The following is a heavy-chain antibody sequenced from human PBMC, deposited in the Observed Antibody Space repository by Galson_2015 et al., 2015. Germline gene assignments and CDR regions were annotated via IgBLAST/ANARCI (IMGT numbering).Heavy chain of an antibody. Sequence: SLRLSCAASGFTFEDYSLHWVRQAPGRGLEWVSLIDKKGEKVFYGDSVKGRFAISRDNRRRSLYLQMNSLRADDSALYYCAKEKLGTSWVSFDIWGQGQWSPSLQ. CDR3: AKEKLGTSWVSFDI. V-gene: IGHV3-43*01. CDR2: IDKKGEKV. J-gene: IGHJ3*02. CDR1: GFTFEDYS. D-gene: IGHD3-16*01.